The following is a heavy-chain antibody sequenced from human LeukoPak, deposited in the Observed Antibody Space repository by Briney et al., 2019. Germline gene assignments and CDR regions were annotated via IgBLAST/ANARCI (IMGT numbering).Heavy chain of an antibody. CDR2: IYPYVGDT. Sequence: PGGSLRLSSGASRYRPTSYWMHWVPHTPEKRLVWVSYIYPYVGDTSYADSVKGRFTISRDNDKNTLYLQMNSLRVDDTAVYFCARGPYYYDSVGHPDIWGHGTMVTVSS. CDR3: ARGPYYYDSVGHPDI. J-gene: IGHJ3*02. CDR1: RYRPTSYW. V-gene: IGHV3-74*01. D-gene: IGHD3-22*01.